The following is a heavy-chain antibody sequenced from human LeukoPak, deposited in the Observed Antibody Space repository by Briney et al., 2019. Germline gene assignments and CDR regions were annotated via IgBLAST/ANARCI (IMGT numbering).Heavy chain of an antibody. Sequence: GGSLRLSCAASGFTFSIYAMTWVRQAPGKGLEWVSAITGSGDYTYYTDSVEGRVTISRGNSKNTVYLQMNSLRVEDTAVYYCAKDRRGVFNFWGQGTLVTVSS. CDR2: ITGSGDYT. J-gene: IGHJ4*02. CDR1: GFTFSIYA. D-gene: IGHD3-10*01. V-gene: IGHV3-23*01. CDR3: AKDRRGVFNF.